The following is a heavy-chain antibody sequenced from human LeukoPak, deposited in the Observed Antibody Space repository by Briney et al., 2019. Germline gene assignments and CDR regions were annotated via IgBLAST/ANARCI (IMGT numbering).Heavy chain of an antibody. J-gene: IGHJ1*01. Sequence: GGSLRLSCAASGFSFSSYAMRWVRQAPGKGLEWLSEISGGGEDTHYADSVKGRFTISRDNSKNTLYLQMNSLRAEDTAVYYCTTSWPKVREGDQWGQGTLVIVS. D-gene: IGHD3-10*01. CDR1: GFSFSSYA. CDR2: ISGGGEDT. V-gene: IGHV3-23*01. CDR3: TTSWPKVREGDQ.